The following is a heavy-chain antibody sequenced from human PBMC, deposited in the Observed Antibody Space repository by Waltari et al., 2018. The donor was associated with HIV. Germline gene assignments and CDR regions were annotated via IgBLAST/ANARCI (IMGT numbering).Heavy chain of an antibody. V-gene: IGHV3-7*02. D-gene: IGHD2-15*01. CDR2: IKQDGSEK. Sequence: EVQLVESGGGLVQPGGSLRLSCAASGFTFSSYWMTWVRQAPGRGREWVAKIKQDGSEKYCADAVKGRFTIPRDNAKNSLYLQRNSLRAEDTAVYYCASLYCSGGSCYDYWGQGTLVTVSS. J-gene: IGHJ4*02. CDR3: ASLYCSGGSCYDY. CDR1: GFTFSSYW.